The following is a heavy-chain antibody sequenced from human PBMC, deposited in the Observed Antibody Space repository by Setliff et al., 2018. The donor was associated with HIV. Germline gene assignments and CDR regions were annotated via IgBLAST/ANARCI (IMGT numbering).Heavy chain of an antibody. CDR1: GYTFSNYD. D-gene: IGHD6-19*01. CDR2: MNPNSGNT. V-gene: IGHV1-8*02. CDR3: ARDRFGSGNDVYDAFDL. Sequence: ASVKVSCKASGYTFSNYDINWVRQATGQGLEWMGWMNPNSGNTGYAQKLQGRVTMTTDTSTSTAYMELRSLRSDDTAVYYCARDRFGSGNDVYDAFDLWGQGTMVTVSS. J-gene: IGHJ3*01.